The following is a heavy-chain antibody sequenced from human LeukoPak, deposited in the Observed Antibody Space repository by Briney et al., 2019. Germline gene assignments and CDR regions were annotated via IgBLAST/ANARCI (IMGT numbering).Heavy chain of an antibody. CDR2: IYYSGST. CDR3: ARQGGNAPDY. CDR1: GGSISSSSYY. J-gene: IGHJ4*02. D-gene: IGHD1-1*01. V-gene: IGHV4-39*01. Sequence: SETLSLTCTVSGGSISSSSYYWGWIRQPPGKGLEWIGSIYYSGSTYYNPSLKSRVTISVDTSKNQFSLKLSSVTAADTAVYYCARQGGNAPDYWGQGTLVTASS.